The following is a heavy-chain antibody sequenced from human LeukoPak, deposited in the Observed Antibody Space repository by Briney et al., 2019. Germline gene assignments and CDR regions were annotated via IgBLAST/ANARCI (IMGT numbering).Heavy chain of an antibody. J-gene: IGHJ6*02. Sequence: QSGGSLRLSCAASGFTFSSYGMHWVRQAPGKGLEWVAVISYDGSNKYYADSVEGRFTISRDVSKNTLYLQMNSLTAEDTAVYYCARGYYYGMDVWGQGTTVTVSS. CDR1: GFTFSSYG. CDR2: ISYDGSNK. CDR3: ARGYYYGMDV. V-gene: IGHV3-30*03.